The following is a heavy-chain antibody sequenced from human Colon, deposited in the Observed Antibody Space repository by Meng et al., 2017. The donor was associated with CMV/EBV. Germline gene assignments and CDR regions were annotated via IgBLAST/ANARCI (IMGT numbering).Heavy chain of an antibody. CDR3: AKDLSKFASLPMDF. D-gene: IGHD3-16*01. V-gene: IGHV3-9*01. CDR1: GFAFSESG. J-gene: IGHJ4*02. Sequence: SLKISCAASGFAFSESGMHWIRQAPGKGLEWVAGITWTSGSTGYADSVRGRFTISRDNAKNSLYLQMNSLRLEDTALYYCAKDLSKFASLPMDFWGQGTPVTVSS. CDR2: ITWTSGST.